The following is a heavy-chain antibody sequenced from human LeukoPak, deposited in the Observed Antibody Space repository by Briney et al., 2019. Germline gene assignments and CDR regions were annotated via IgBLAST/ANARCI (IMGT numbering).Heavy chain of an antibody. V-gene: IGHV3-33*01. CDR3: ARDSCSSVCYYYYGMDV. D-gene: IGHD6-19*01. CDR2: IWYDGSNK. CDR1: GFTFSSYG. J-gene: IGHJ6*02. Sequence: TGGSLRLSCAASGFTFSSYGMHWVRQAPGKGLEWVAVIWYDGSNKYYADSVKGRFTISRDNSKNTLYLQMNSLRAEDTAVYYCARDSCSSVCYYYYGMDVWGQGTTVTVSS.